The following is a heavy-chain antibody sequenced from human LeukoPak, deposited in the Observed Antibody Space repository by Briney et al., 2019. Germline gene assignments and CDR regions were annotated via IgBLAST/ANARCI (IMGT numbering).Heavy chain of an antibody. Sequence: PSETLSLTCTVSGGSFTSYYWSWIRQPPENGLEWIGYIYASGSTPFNPSGTTNYNPSLKSRVTISVDTSKNQVSLNLKSVSAADTAVYYCARESWDTMVRGVIFDLWGQGTLVTVSS. D-gene: IGHD3-10*01. V-gene: IGHV4-59*01. J-gene: IGHJ4*02. CDR2: IYASGSTPFNPSGTT. CDR1: GGSFTSYY. CDR3: ARESWDTMVRGVIFDL.